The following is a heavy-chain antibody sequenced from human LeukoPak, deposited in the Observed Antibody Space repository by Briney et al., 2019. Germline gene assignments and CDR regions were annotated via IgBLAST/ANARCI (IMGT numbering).Heavy chain of an antibody. D-gene: IGHD3-22*01. Sequence: SVKVSCKASGGTFSSYAISWVRQAPGQGLEWMGGIIPIFGTANYAQKFQGRVTITADESTSTAYMELSSLRSEDTAVYYCARTEGTYYYDSSGYYGYFVYWGQGTLVTVSP. CDR3: ARTEGTYYYDSSGYYGYFVY. CDR2: IIPIFGTA. J-gene: IGHJ4*02. CDR1: GGTFSSYA. V-gene: IGHV1-69*01.